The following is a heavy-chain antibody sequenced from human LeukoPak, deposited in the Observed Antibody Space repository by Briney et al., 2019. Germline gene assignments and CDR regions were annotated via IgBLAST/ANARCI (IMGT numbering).Heavy chain of an antibody. CDR3: ATDVIGLIKIVRRPFDI. J-gene: IGHJ3*02. Sequence: ASVKVSCKLSGHTLSELSMHWVRQAPGKGLEWMGVFDPEHGEIVYAQKFRGRITLTEDTSTDTAYMNLSSLTSDDTAVYYCATDVIGLIKIVRRPFDIWGPGTMLTVSS. CDR1: GHTLSELS. D-gene: IGHD2-21*01. CDR2: FDPEHGEI. V-gene: IGHV1-24*01.